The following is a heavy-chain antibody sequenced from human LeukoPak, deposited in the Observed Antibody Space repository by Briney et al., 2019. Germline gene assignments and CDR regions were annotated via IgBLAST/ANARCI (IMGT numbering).Heavy chain of an antibody. CDR1: GYTFTSYG. V-gene: IGHV1-46*01. J-gene: IGHJ4*02. CDR2: INPSGGST. D-gene: IGHD3-16*01. CDR3: ARDRGVPGRLGESGADY. Sequence: GASVKVSCKASGYTFTSYGISWVRQAPGQGLEWMGIINPSGGSTSYAQKFQGRVTMTRDTSTSTVYMELSSLRSEDTAVYYCARDRGVPGRLGESGADYWGQGTLVTVSS.